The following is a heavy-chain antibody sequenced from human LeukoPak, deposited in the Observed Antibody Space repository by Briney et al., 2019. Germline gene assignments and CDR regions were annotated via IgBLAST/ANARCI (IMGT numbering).Heavy chain of an antibody. J-gene: IGHJ6*02. Sequence: GRSLRLSCAASGFTFDDYAMHWVRQAPGKGLEWVSGISWNSGSIGYADSVKGRFTISRDNAKNSLYLQMNSLRAEDTALYYCAKDISDTAMAPYGMDVWGQGTTVTVSS. CDR1: GFTFDDYA. D-gene: IGHD5-18*01. CDR2: ISWNSGSI. V-gene: IGHV3-9*01. CDR3: AKDISDTAMAPYGMDV.